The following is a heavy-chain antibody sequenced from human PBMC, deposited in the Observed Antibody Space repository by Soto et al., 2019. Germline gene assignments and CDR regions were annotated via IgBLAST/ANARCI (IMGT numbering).Heavy chain of an antibody. J-gene: IGHJ5*02. Sequence: PSETLSLTCTVSGDSVSSTNWWSWVRQPPGKGLEWIGEIYRTGSINYSPSLNTRLTISLDQSKNQFSLHLSSVTAADTAVYYCARHPGIRHTSTPVDWFDPWGQGILVTVSS. CDR3: ARHPGIRHTSTPVDWFDP. CDR2: IYRTGSI. V-gene: IGHV4-4*02. CDR1: GDSVSSTNW. D-gene: IGHD2-2*01.